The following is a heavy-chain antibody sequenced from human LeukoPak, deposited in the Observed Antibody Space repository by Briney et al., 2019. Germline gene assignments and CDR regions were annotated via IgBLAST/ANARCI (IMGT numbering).Heavy chain of an antibody. Sequence: SETLSLTCNVSGGSISSSSYYWGWIRQPPGKGLEWIGSMYYRGSTYYNPSLKSRVTISVDTSKNQFSLKLSSVTAADTAVYYCARLRVRGYGYGPWEGPTWLDYWGQGTLVTVSS. D-gene: IGHD5-18*01. J-gene: IGHJ4*02. CDR3: ARLRVRGYGYGPWEGPTWLDY. CDR1: GGSISSSSYY. CDR2: MYYRGST. V-gene: IGHV4-39*07.